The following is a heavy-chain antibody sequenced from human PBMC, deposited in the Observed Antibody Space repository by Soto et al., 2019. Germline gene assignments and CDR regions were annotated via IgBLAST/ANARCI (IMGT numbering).Heavy chain of an antibody. CDR2: IYYSGST. Sequence: SETLSLTCTVSGGSISSSSYYWGWIRQPPGKGLEWIGSIYYSGSTYYNPSLKSRVTISVDTSKNQFSLKLSSVTAADTAVYYCARLMVYAISVWFDPWGQGTLVTVSS. CDR3: ARLMVYAISVWFDP. D-gene: IGHD2-8*01. J-gene: IGHJ5*02. V-gene: IGHV4-39*01. CDR1: GGSISSSSYY.